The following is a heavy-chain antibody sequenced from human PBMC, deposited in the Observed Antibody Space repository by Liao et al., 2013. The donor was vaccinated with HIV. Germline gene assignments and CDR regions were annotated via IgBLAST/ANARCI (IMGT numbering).Heavy chain of an antibody. CDR2: ISHSGST. D-gene: IGHD3-3*01. CDR3: ARVQYDFWSRYHSIYFDC. Sequence: QVELQGSGPGLVKPSETLSLTCGVSGYSISSGHCWGWLRQSPGKGLEWIGEISHSGSTNYNPSLKSRVTISIDTSENQFSLKLYSLTAADTAVYYCARVQYDFWSRYHSIYFDCWGQGTLVTVSS. V-gene: IGHV4-38-2*01. CDR1: GYSISSGHC. J-gene: IGHJ4*02.